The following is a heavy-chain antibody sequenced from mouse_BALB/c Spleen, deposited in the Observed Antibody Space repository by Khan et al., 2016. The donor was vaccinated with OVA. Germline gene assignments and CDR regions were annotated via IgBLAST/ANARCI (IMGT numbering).Heavy chain of an antibody. CDR1: GFTFSSYS. Sequence: EVQLVESGGDLVKPGGSLKLSCAASGFTFSSYSMSWVRQTPDKSLEWVATISSGGDYTYYPDNLKGRFTISRDNAKNTLYLQMSSLKSEDTAMYYCASHLTGSFAYGGQGTLVTVSA. D-gene: IGHD4-1*01. J-gene: IGHJ3*01. CDR2: ISSGGDYT. V-gene: IGHV5-6*01. CDR3: ASHLTGSFAY.